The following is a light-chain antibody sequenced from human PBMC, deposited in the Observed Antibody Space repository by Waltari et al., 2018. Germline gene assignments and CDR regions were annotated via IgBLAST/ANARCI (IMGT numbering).Light chain of an antibody. Sequence: SYVLTQPPSVSVAPGKTARITWGGNNIGSKRVHWYQQKPGQAPVLVVYDDSDRPSGIPERFSGSNSGNTATLTISRVDAGDEAGYYCQVWDSSSDHVVFGGGPKLTVL. J-gene: IGLJ2*01. V-gene: IGLV3-21*03. CDR3: QVWDSSSDHVV. CDR2: DDS. CDR1: NIGSKR.